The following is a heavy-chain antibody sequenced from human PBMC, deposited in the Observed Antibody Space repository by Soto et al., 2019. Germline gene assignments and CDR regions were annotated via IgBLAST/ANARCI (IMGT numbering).Heavy chain of an antibody. CDR2: IYHSGST. CDR3: ARAYCSGGSCYQAGYYFDY. CDR1: GGSISSGGYS. V-gene: IGHV4-30-2*01. Sequence: QLQLQESGSGLVKPSQTLSLTCAVSGGSISSGGYSWSWIRQPPGKGLEWIGYIYHSGSTYYNPSLKGRVTISVDRSKNQFSLKLSSVTAADTAVYYCARAYCSGGSCYQAGYYFDYWGQGTLVTVSS. J-gene: IGHJ4*02. D-gene: IGHD2-15*01.